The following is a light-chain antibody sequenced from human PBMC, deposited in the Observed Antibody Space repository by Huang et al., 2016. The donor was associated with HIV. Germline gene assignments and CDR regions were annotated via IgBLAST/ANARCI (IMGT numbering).Light chain of an antibody. CDR2: AAS. J-gene: IGKJ5*01. CDR3: QQLHTYPIT. V-gene: IGKV1-13*02. CDR1: QDIGTS. Sequence: AIQLTQSPSSLSASVGDTVIISCRASQDIGTSLAWYQQRTGRAPKLLISAASHLQTGVPSRFSGDSAGTYFTLFITNLQPEDFATYYCQQLHTYPITFGQGTRLDMK.